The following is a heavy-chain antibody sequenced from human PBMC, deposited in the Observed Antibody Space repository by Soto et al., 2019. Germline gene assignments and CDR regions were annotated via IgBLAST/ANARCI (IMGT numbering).Heavy chain of an antibody. J-gene: IGHJ5*02. CDR1: GFTFSNAW. Sequence: EVQLVESGGGLVEPGGSLTLSCAASGFTFSNAWMSWVRQAPGKGLEWVGRIKSKTGGGTTDYVAPVKGRFTISRDDSKNTLYLQMNSRNTEVTAVYYCTTAFITMVRGVIVPWGQGTLVTVSS. D-gene: IGHD3-10*01. CDR3: TTAFITMVRGVIVP. V-gene: IGHV3-15*01. CDR2: IKSKTGGGTT.